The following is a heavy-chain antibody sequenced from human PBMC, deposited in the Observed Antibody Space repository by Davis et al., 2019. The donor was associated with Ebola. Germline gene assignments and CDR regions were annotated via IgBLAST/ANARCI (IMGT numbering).Heavy chain of an antibody. D-gene: IGHD6-19*01. Sequence: GESLKISCTTSGFTFGDYAMTWVRQAPGKGLEWVSTLSASGGGRYDADSVKGRFTISRDNSKNIVFLQMTSLRAEDTAVYYCAKLAGQQWSIHHWGQGTLVTVSS. CDR2: LSASGGGR. CDR1: GFTFGDYA. CDR3: AKLAGQQWSIHH. V-gene: IGHV3-23*01. J-gene: IGHJ5*02.